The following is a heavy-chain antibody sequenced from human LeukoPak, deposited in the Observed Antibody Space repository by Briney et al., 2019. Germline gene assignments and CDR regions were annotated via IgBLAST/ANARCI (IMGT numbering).Heavy chain of an antibody. V-gene: IGHV1-69*13. CDR2: IIPIFGTA. CDR1: GGTFSSYA. D-gene: IGHD4-17*01. J-gene: IGHJ3*02. CDR3: ARFPYGSMTWGAFDI. Sequence: ASVKFSCKASGGTFSSYAISWVRQAPGQGLEWMGGIIPIFGTANYAQKFQGRVTITADESTSTAYMELSSLRSEDTAVYYCARFPYGSMTWGAFDIWGQGTMVTVSS.